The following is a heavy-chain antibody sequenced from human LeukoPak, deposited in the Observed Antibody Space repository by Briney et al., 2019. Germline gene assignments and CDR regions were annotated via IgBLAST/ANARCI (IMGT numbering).Heavy chain of an antibody. V-gene: IGHV4-30-4*07. CDR1: GDSISSGGYS. Sequence: SQTLSLTCTVSGDSISSGGYSWHWIRQPPGKELEWIGYIYNSGSTSYKSSLRSRLYMSVDTSKNQFSLRLSSVTAADTAIYYCARGWGPAYCGGDCHRHFDYWGQGILVTVSS. CDR2: IYNSGST. CDR3: ARGWGPAYCGGDCHRHFDY. D-gene: IGHD2-21*02. J-gene: IGHJ4*02.